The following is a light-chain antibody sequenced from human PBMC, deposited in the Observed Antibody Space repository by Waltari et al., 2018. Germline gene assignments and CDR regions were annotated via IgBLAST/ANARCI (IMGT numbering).Light chain of an antibody. CDR3: QQRSSNWFT. CDR2: DAS. V-gene: IGKV3-11*01. Sequence: EIVLTQSPATLSLSPGERATLSCRASQSVSSYLAWYQQKPGQAPRLLIHDASNRVTGIPARFSGSGSGTDFTLTISSLEPEDFAVYYCQQRSSNWFTFGGGTKVEIK. CDR1: QSVSSY. J-gene: IGKJ4*01.